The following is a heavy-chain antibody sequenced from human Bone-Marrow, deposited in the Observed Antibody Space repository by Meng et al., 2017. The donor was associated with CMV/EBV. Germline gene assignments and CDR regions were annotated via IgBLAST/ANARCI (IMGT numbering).Heavy chain of an antibody. CDR2: ISGSGGST. J-gene: IGHJ6*02. CDR1: GFTFSSYA. Sequence: GESLKISCAASGFTFSSYAMSWVRQAPGKGLEWVSAISGSGGSTYYADSVKGRFTISRDNSRNTLYLQMNSLKTEDTAVYYCARVPGVSWGHGLDVWGQGTTVTVYS. D-gene: IGHD3-16*01. V-gene: IGHV3-23*01. CDR3: ARVPGVSWGHGLDV.